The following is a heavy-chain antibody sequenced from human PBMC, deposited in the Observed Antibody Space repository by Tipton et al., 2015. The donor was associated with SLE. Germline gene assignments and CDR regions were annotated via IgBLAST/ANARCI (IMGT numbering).Heavy chain of an antibody. D-gene: IGHD6-19*01. CDR1: GGSISSYY. CDR3: ATSGWYEGLDY. Sequence: TLSLTCTVSGGSISSYYWGWSRQTAGKGLEWIGRIYTGGNTKYNPSLESRVTLSVDASKDQFSLKLSSVTAADTAVYYCATSGWYEGLDYWGQGTLVAVSS. CDR2: IYTGGNT. V-gene: IGHV4-4*07. J-gene: IGHJ4*02.